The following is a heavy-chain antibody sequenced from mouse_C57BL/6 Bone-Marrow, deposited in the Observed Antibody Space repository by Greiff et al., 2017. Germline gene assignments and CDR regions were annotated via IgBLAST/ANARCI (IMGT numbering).Heavy chain of an antibody. CDR1: GYTFTDYY. D-gene: IGHD1-1*01. CDR2: INPNNGGT. J-gene: IGHJ1*03. Sequence: EVQLQQSGPELVKPGASVKISCKASGYTFTDYYMNWVKQSHGKSLEWIGDINPNNGGTSYNQKFKGKATLTVDKSSSTAYMELRSLTSEDSAVYYCAREGLLRWYFDVGGTGTTVTVSS. CDR3: AREGLLRWYFDV. V-gene: IGHV1-26*01.